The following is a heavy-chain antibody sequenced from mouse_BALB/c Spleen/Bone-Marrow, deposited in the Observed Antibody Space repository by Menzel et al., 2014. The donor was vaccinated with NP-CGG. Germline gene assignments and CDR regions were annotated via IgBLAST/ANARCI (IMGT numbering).Heavy chain of an antibody. CDR3: ARETAIVADFDY. V-gene: IGHV3-1*02. D-gene: IGHD1-1*01. CDR2: IHYSGNT. Sequence: EVKVVESGPDLVKPSQSVSLTRTVTAYSITSGYGWHWIRQFPGNRLEWMAYIHYSGNTDYNPSLKSRISITRDTSKNQFFLQLNSVTTEDTATYYCARETAIVADFDYWGQGTTLTVSS. J-gene: IGHJ2*01. CDR1: AYSITSGYG.